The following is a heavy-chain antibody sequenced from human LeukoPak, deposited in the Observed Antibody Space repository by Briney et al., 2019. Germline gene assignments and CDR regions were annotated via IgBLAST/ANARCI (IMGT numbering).Heavy chain of an antibody. CDR1: GGSFSGYY. D-gene: IGHD3-10*01. V-gene: IGHV4-34*01. Sequence: SETLSLTCAVYGGSFSGYYWSWIRQPPGKGLEWIGEINHSGSTNYNPSLKSRVTISVDTSRNQFSLKLSSVTAADTAVFYCAANSADYNTLGSSYKVWGQGTLVTVSS. J-gene: IGHJ4*02. CDR3: AANSADYNTLGSSYKV. CDR2: INHSGST.